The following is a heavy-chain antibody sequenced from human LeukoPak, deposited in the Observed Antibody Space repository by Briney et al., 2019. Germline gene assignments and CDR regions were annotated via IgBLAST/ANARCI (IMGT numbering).Heavy chain of an antibody. CDR1: GFTFSSYG. CDR2: IRYDGSNK. J-gene: IGHJ5*02. CDR3: ARDRGYYDSIDCGYFDP. D-gene: IGHD3-22*01. Sequence: TGGSLRLSCAASGFTFSSYGMHWVRQAPGKGLEWVAFIRYDGSNKYYADSVKGRFTISRDNSKNTLYLQMNSLRAEDTAVYYCARDRGYYDSIDCGYFDPWGQGTLVTVSS. V-gene: IGHV3-30*02.